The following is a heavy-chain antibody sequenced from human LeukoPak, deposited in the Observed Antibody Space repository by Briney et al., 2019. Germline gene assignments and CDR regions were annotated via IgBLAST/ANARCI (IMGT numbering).Heavy chain of an antibody. D-gene: IGHD1-14*01. J-gene: IGHJ4*02. V-gene: IGHV6-1*01. Sequence: PSQTLSLTCAISGDSVSSNSAAWNWIRQSPSRGLEWLGRTYYRSKWYNDYAVSVKSRITINPDTSKNQFSLRLSSMTAADTAVYYCAILPTVWGQGTLVTVSS. CDR3: AILPTV. CDR2: TYYRSKWYN. CDR1: GDSVSSNSAA.